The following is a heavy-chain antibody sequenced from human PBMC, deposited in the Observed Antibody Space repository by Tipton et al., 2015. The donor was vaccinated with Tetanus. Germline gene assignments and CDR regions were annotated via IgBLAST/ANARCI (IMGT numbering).Heavy chain of an antibody. Sequence: TLSLTCTVSGGSVSSGSYYWSWIRQPPGKGLEWIGYIYYSGSTNYNPSLKSRVTISVDTSKNQFSLKLSSVTAADTAVYYCARAAVAAPPYYFDYWGQGTLVTVSS. CDR3: ARAAVAAPPYYFDY. J-gene: IGHJ4*02. CDR1: GGSVSSGSYY. D-gene: IGHD2-15*01. CDR2: IYYSGST. V-gene: IGHV4-61*01.